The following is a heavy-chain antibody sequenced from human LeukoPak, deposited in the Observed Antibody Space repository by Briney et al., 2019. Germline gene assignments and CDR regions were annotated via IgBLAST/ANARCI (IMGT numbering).Heavy chain of an antibody. V-gene: IGHV3-9*01. CDR1: GFTFDDYA. CDR2: ISWNGGSI. J-gene: IGHJ4*02. Sequence: GRSLRLSCTASGFTFDDYAMHWVRQAPGKGLEWVSSISWNGGSIGYADSEKGRFTISRDDAKNSLYLQMNSLRPEDTALYYCAKDIAPPSSGTFDYWGQGTLVTVSS. D-gene: IGHD6-19*01. CDR3: AKDIAPPSSGTFDY.